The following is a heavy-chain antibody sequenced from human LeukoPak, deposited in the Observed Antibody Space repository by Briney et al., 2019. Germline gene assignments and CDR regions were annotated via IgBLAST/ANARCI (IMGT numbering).Heavy chain of an antibody. Sequence: GGSLRLSCAASGFTFSSYSMNWVRQAPGKGLEWVSYISSSSSTIYYADSVKGRFTISRDNAKNSLYLQMNSLRDEDTAVYYCARDPTEYYDSSGYIDYWGQGTLVTVSS. CDR1: GFTFSSYS. V-gene: IGHV3-48*02. D-gene: IGHD3-22*01. CDR3: ARDPTEYYDSSGYIDY. CDR2: ISSSSSTI. J-gene: IGHJ4*02.